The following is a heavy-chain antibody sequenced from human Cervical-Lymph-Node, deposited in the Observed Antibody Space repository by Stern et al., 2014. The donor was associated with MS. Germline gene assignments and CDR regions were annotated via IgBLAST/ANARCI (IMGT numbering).Heavy chain of an antibody. CDR1: GGSISSGGYS. D-gene: IGHD3-10*01. Sequence: QLQLQESGSGLVKPSQTLSLTCAVSGGSISSGGYSWSWIRQPPGKGLEWIGSIYHSGTTYYTPSLKSRVTIAVARSKNKFSLKLSSVTAADTAVYYCARAGYYYGSGGFDYWGQGTLVTVSS. V-gene: IGHV4-30-2*01. J-gene: IGHJ4*02. CDR3: ARAGYYYGSGGFDY. CDR2: IYHSGTT.